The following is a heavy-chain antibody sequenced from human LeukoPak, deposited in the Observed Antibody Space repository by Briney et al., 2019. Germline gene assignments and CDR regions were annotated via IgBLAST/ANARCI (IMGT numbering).Heavy chain of an antibody. Sequence: ASVKVSCKASGYTFTSYDINWVRQVTGQGLEWMGWMNPNSGNTGYAQKFQGRVTMTRNTSISTAYMELSSLRSEDTAVYYCARGPRGYYGMDVWGQGTTVTVSS. CDR3: ARGPRGYYGMDV. D-gene: IGHD3-10*01. V-gene: IGHV1-8*01. J-gene: IGHJ6*02. CDR1: GYTFTSYD. CDR2: MNPNSGNT.